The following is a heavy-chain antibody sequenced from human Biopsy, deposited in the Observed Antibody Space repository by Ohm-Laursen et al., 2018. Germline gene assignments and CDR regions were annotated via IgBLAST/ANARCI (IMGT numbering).Heavy chain of an antibody. V-gene: IGHV1-58*01. CDR2: IVVGSGYA. CDR1: GFTFSNSV. CDR3: AAEVGVTVDVGF. Sequence: GSSVKVSCKASGFTFSNSVVQWVRQARGQRLEWIGWIVVGSGYAVYAQNFQERVTITRDLSTSTANMELSSLRSDDTAVYYRAAEVGVTVDVGFWGQGTLVTVSS. J-gene: IGHJ4*02. D-gene: IGHD1-26*01.